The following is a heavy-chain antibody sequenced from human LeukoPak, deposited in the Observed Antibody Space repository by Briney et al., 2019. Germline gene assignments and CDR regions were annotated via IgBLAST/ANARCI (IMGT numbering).Heavy chain of an antibody. CDR1: GFXFXSYA. CDR2: ISYDGTNK. V-gene: IGHV3-30-3*01. J-gene: IGHJ6*02. CDR3: ARVNYYYYGMDV. Sequence: GRSXRXSXAXXGFXFXSYAMHWVRQAPGKGLEWVAVISYDGTNKYYADSVKGRFTISRDNSKNTVYLQMNSLRDEDTAVYYCARVNYYYYGMDVWGQGTTVTVSS.